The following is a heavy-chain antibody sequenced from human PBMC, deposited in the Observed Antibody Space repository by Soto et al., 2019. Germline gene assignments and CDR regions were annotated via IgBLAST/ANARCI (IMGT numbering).Heavy chain of an antibody. CDR1: GYTFISYA. CDR3: ARPGSSMIVAVDL. D-gene: IGHD3-22*01. CDR2: INAGNGNT. V-gene: IGHV1-3*01. J-gene: IGHJ3*01. Sequence: QVQLVQSGAEVKKPGASVNISCKASGYTFISYAIHWARQAPGQRLEWMGWINAGNGNTKYSQKFQGRVTITRDTSASTVYMELSSLRSEDTATYYCARPGSSMIVAVDLWGQGTTVTVSS.